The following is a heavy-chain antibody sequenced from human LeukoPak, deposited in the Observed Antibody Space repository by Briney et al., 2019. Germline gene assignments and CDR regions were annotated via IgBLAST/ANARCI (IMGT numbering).Heavy chain of an antibody. CDR3: IPHNSNWFDP. Sequence: ASVKVSCKASGYTFTSYDINWVRQATGQGLEWMGWMNPNSGNTGYAQKFQGRVTITRNTSISTAYMELNSLRAEDTAVYYVIPHNSNWFDPWGQGTLVTVSS. V-gene: IGHV1-8*03. CDR1: GYTFTSYD. D-gene: IGHD5-24*01. J-gene: IGHJ5*02. CDR2: MNPNSGNT.